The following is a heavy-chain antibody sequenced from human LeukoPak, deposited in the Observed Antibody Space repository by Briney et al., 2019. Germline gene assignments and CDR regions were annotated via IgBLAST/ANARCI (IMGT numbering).Heavy chain of an antibody. Sequence: GGSLRLSCATSGFTFSNYAMTWVRQAPGKELEWVSSIFGSATATSYADSVRGRFTISRDNSKNTLYLRMDSLRVEDTAVYYCAKALSSIAAAPFTDYWGQGTLATVSS. D-gene: IGHD6-13*01. CDR1: GFTFSNYA. J-gene: IGHJ4*02. CDR2: IFGSATAT. V-gene: IGHV3-23*01. CDR3: AKALSSIAAAPFTDY.